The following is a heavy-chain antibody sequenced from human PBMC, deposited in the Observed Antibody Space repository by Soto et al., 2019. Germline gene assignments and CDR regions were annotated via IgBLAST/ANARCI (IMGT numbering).Heavy chain of an antibody. CDR3: TRCGIRYHSIGYYLGIDGMDV. J-gene: IGHJ6*02. CDR1: GGTFNSYA. Sequence: QVQLVQSGAAVKKPESSVRVSCKASGGTFNSYAITWVRQAPGQGLEWMGGTIPMFSTTNYAEKFQGRVTITADESTNTAYMELSSLRSEDTAVYYCTRCGIRYHSIGYYLGIDGMDVWGQGTTVIVSS. D-gene: IGHD3-22*01. V-gene: IGHV1-69*12. CDR2: TIPMFSTT.